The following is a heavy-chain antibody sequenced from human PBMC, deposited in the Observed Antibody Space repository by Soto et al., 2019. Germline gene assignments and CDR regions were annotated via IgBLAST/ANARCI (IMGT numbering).Heavy chain of an antibody. CDR2: ISYDGSNK. CDR1: GFTFSSYA. CDR3: ARDLTYDYYYYGMDV. Sequence: LRLSCAASGFTFSSYAMHWVRQAPGKGLEWVAVISYDGSNKYYADSVKGRFTISRDNSKNTLYLQMNSLRAEDTAVYYCARDLTYDYYYYGMDVWGQGTTVTVSS. V-gene: IGHV3-30-3*01. J-gene: IGHJ6*02. D-gene: IGHD4-17*01.